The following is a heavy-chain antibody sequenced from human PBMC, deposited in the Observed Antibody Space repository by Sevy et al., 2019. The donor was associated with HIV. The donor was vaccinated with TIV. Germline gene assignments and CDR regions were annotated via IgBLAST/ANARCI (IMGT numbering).Heavy chain of an antibody. CDR3: AKDFDSNAIPAFPDK. V-gene: IGHV3-33*06. J-gene: IGHJ4*01. CDR2: IWYDGSKY. Sequence: GGSLRLSCAASGFTFSNYGMHWVRQAPGKGLEWVAVIWYDGSKYDYADSVKGPFTVSRDNSKNTLHLEMKSLRPEDTADYLCAKDFDSNAIPAFPDKWGQGTLVTVSS. CDR1: GFTFSNYG. D-gene: IGHD3-9*01.